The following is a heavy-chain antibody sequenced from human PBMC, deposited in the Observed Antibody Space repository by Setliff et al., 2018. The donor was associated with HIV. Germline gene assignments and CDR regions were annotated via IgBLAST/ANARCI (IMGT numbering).Heavy chain of an antibody. CDR3: ARDGSGSYYYYYYMDV. V-gene: IGHV3-74*01. Sequence: GGSLRLSCAASGFTVSSNYWMHWVRQAPGKGLVWVLRINSDGSSTSYAESVKGRFTISRDNAKNMLYLQMNSLRAEDTAVYYCARDGSGSYYYYYYMDVWGKGTTVTVSS. J-gene: IGHJ6*03. CDR1: GFTVSSNYW. CDR2: INSDGSST. D-gene: IGHD1-26*01.